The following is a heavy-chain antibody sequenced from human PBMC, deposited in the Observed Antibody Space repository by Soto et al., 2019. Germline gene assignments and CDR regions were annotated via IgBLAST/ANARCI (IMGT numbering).Heavy chain of an antibody. D-gene: IGHD3-22*01. CDR2: IYHSGST. V-gene: IGHV4-4*02. Sequence: PSETLSLTCAVSGGSISSSNWWSWVRQPPGKGLEWIGEIYHSGSTNYNPSLKSRVTISVDKSKNQFSLKLSSVTAADTAVYYCASLDYDSSGYLDYWGQGTLVTVSS. CDR1: GGSISSSNW. CDR3: ASLDYDSSGYLDY. J-gene: IGHJ4*02.